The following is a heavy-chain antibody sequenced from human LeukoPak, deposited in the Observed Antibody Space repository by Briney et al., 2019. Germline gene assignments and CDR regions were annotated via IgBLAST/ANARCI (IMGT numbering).Heavy chain of an antibody. CDR2: IYYSGST. D-gene: IGHD1-7*01. Sequence: SETLSLTCSVSGGSISSYYWSWIRQPPGKGLEWIGYIYYSGSTNYNPSLKSRVTISVDTSKNQFSLKLSSVTAADTAVYYCARDNWNYGSSMDVWGQGTTVIVSS. V-gene: IGHV4-59*01. CDR3: ARDNWNYGSSMDV. J-gene: IGHJ6*02. CDR1: GGSISSYY.